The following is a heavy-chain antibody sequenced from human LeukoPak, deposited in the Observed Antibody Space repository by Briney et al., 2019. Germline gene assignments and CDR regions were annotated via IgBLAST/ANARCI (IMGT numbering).Heavy chain of an antibody. D-gene: IGHD6-19*01. J-gene: IGHJ4*02. V-gene: IGHV3-30-3*01. CDR2: ISYDGSNK. Sequence: GGSLRLSCAASGFTFSSYAMHWVRQAPGKGLEWVAVISYDGSNKYYADSVKGRFTISRDNSKNTLYLQMNSLRAEDTAVYYCARGHSSGWYWGQGTLVTVSS. CDR3: ARGHSSGWY. CDR1: GFTFSSYA.